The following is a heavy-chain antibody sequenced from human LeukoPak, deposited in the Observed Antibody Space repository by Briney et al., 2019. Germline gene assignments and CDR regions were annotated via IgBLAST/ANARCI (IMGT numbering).Heavy chain of an antibody. CDR2: SNTNTGNP. CDR3: ARGGSLLVVVPAAMRGP. D-gene: IGHD2-2*01. CDR1: GYTFTSYA. Sequence: ASVKVSCKASGYTFTSYAMNWVRQAPGQGLEWMGWSNTNTGNPTYAQGFTGRFVFSLDTSVSTAYLQISSLKAEDTAVYYCARGGSLLVVVPAAMRGPWGQGTLVTVSS. J-gene: IGHJ5*02. V-gene: IGHV7-4-1*02.